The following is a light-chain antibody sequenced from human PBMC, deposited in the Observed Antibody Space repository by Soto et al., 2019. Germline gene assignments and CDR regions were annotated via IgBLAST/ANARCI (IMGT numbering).Light chain of an antibody. CDR3: QSYDGSLCGVL. V-gene: IGLV1-40*01. J-gene: IGLJ2*01. Sequence: QPVLTQPPSVSGAPGQRVTISCTGSSSNIGAGYDVHWYQQLPGTAPKLLIYANNNRPSGVPDRFSGSKSGTSASLAITGLQAEDEADYYCQSYDGSLCGVLFGGGTKLTVL. CDR2: ANN. CDR1: SSNIGAGYD.